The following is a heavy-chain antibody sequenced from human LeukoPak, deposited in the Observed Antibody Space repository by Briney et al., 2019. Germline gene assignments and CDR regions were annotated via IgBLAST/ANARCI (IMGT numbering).Heavy chain of an antibody. CDR3: ARGIAAAGTADY. Sequence: ASVKVSCKTSGYTFTRSGITWVRQAPGQGLEWMGWISGYNGDTAYAQMFQGRVTMTTDTSTSTASMELRGLRSDDTAVYYCARGIAAAGTADYWGQGTLVTVSS. CDR2: ISGYNGDT. D-gene: IGHD6-13*01. V-gene: IGHV1-18*01. J-gene: IGHJ4*02. CDR1: GYTFTRSG.